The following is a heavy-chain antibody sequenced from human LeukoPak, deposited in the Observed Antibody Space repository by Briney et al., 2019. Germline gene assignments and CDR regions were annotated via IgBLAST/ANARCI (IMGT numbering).Heavy chain of an antibody. CDR3: AKDPPITGTGFDY. D-gene: IGHD1-20*01. Sequence: GGSLRLSCAASGFSFSTYGMHWVRHVPGKELEWVAFIRYDGSNKFYADSVKGRFTISRDTSNNTLYLQMNSLTAEDTAAYYCAKDPPITGTGFDYWGRGTLVTVSS. CDR2: IRYDGSNK. V-gene: IGHV3-30*02. J-gene: IGHJ4*02. CDR1: GFSFSTYG.